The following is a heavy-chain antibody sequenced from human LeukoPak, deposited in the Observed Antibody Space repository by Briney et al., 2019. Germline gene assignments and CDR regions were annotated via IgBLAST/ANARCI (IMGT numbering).Heavy chain of an antibody. CDR2: IYYSGST. J-gene: IGHJ4*02. Sequence: SETLSLTCTVSGGSISSYYWSWIRQPPGKGLEWIGSIYYSGSTYYNPSLKSRVTISVDTSKNQFSLKLSSVTAADTAVYYCARDISRLTIFGGTYDYWGQGTLVTVSS. V-gene: IGHV4-39*07. D-gene: IGHD3-3*01. CDR1: GGSISSYY. CDR3: ARDISRLTIFGGTYDY.